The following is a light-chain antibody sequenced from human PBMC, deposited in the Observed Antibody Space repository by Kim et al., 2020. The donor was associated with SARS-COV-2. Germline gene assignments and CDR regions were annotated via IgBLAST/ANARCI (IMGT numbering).Light chain of an antibody. Sequence: DIQMTQSPSTLSASVGDTVTFTCRASQSITTWLAWYQQKPGKAPNLLIYEASSLESRVPSRFSGSGSGTEFTLTISSLQPDDFATYYCQQYSSYPWTFGQGTKVDIK. CDR1: QSITTW. CDR2: EAS. V-gene: IGKV1-5*03. CDR3: QQYSSYPWT. J-gene: IGKJ1*01.